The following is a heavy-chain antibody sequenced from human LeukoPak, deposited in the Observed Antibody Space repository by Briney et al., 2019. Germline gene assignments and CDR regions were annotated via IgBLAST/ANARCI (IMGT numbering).Heavy chain of an antibody. V-gene: IGHV4-59*01. CDR3: ARVRVVPAAIDWFDP. CDR1: GGSISSY. J-gene: IGHJ5*02. D-gene: IGHD2-2*02. Sequence: SETLSLTCTVSGGSISSYWSWIRQPPGKGLEWIGYIYYSGSTNYNPSLKSRVTISVDTSKNQFSLKLSSVTAADTAVYYCARVRVVPAAIDWFDPWGQGTLVTVSS. CDR2: IYYSGST.